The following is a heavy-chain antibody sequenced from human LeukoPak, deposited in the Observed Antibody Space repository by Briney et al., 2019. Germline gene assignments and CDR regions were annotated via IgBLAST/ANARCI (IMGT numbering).Heavy chain of an antibody. Sequence: ASVKVSCKASGYTFTSYGISWVRQAPGQGLEWMGIINPSGGSTSYAQKFQGRVTMTRDTSTSTVYMELSSLRSEDTAVYYCARFRSSTAFDIWGQGTMVTVSS. J-gene: IGHJ3*02. V-gene: IGHV1-46*03. CDR1: GYTFTSYG. D-gene: IGHD2-2*01. CDR3: ARFRSSTAFDI. CDR2: INPSGGST.